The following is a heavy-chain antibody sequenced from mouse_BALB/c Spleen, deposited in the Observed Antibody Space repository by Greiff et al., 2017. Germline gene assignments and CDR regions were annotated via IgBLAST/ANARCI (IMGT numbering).Heavy chain of an antibody. D-gene: IGHD1-1*01. Sequence: EVKVVESGGGLVQPGGSRKLSCAASGFTFSSFGMHWVRQAPEKGLEWVAYISSGSSTIYYADTVKGRFTISRDNPKNTLFLQMTSLRSEDTAMYYCARLLRYGYAMDYWGQGTSVTVSS. J-gene: IGHJ4*01. CDR1: GFTFSSFG. CDR3: ARLLRYGYAMDY. CDR2: ISSGSSTI. V-gene: IGHV5-17*02.